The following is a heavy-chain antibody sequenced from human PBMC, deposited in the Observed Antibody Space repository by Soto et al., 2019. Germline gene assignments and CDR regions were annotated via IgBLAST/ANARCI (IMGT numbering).Heavy chain of an antibody. J-gene: IGHJ5*02. D-gene: IGHD6-19*01. CDR2: ITNGGSET. Sequence: PGGSLRLSCAASGFTFSSYAMHWVRQAPGKGLEWVAVITNGGSETYYADSVKGRFTISRDNSKNAVFLQMNSLRVEDTAIYYCARDAVPGNGDYDWFDPWGQGTLVTVSS. CDR1: GFTFSSYA. V-gene: IGHV3-30*04. CDR3: ARDAVPGNGDYDWFDP.